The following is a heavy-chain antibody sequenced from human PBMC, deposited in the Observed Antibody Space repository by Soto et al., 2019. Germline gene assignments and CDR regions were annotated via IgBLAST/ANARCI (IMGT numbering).Heavy chain of an antibody. CDR1: GYTFTNYD. CDR3: ARSIVVVTALDY. Sequence: GASVKVSCKSSGYTFTNYDINCVRQATGQGLEWMGWMSPNSGNTGYTQKLQGRVTMTRNTSISTAYMELSSLRSEDTAVYYCARSIVVVTALDYWGQGTLVTSPQ. V-gene: IGHV1-8*01. D-gene: IGHD2-21*02. CDR2: MSPNSGNT. J-gene: IGHJ4*02.